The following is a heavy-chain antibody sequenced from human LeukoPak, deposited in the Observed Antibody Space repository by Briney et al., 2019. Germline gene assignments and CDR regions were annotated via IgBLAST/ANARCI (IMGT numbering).Heavy chain of an antibody. CDR3: ARGTMMVGP. CDR1: GGSISSYY. CDR2: IYYSGST. V-gene: IGHV4-59*01. J-gene: IGHJ5*02. Sequence: PSETLSLTCSVSGGSISSYYWSWIRQPPGKGLEYIGYIYYSGSTNYNPSLKSRVTMSVDTSKNQFSLELSSVTAADTAVYYCARGTMMVGPWGQGTLVTVSS. D-gene: IGHD3-22*01.